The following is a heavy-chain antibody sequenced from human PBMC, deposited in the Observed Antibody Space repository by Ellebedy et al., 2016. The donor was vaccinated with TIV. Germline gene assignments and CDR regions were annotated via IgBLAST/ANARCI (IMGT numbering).Heavy chain of an antibody. CDR1: GFTFSSYS. J-gene: IGHJ6*02. CDR2: INSYSSHI. V-gene: IGHV3-21*01. D-gene: IGHD5-18*01. Sequence: PGGSLRLSCAASGFTFSSYSMNWVRQAPGKGLEWVSSINSYSSHIYYAGSVKGRFTISRDNAKNSVSLQMNSLRAEDTAVYYCARVARGYNYGWAMDVWGQGTTVTVSS. CDR3: ARVARGYNYGWAMDV.